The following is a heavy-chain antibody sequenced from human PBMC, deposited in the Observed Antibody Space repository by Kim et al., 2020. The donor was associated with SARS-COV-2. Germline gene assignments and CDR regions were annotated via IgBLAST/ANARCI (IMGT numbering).Heavy chain of an antibody. J-gene: IGHJ3*01. CDR3: ARYNHDSSGYYLFAF. CDR2: INQDGNKK. CDR1: GFTFSSCW. D-gene: IGHD3-22*01. V-gene: IGHV3-7*03. Sequence: GGSLRLSCAASGFTFSSCWMSWVRQAPGRGPEWVANINQDGNKKYYVDSVKGRFTISRDNAKNSLYLQMNSLRAEDTAVYYCARYNHDSSGYYLFAF.